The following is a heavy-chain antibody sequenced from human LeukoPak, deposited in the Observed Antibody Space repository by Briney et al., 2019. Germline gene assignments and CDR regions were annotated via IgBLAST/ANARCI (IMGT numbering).Heavy chain of an antibody. V-gene: IGHV3-74*01. CDR3: ASPVTTYYYYGMDV. CDR1: GFTFSSYW. CDR2: INSDGSST. Sequence: GGSLRLSCAASGFTFSSYWMHWVRQAPGKGLVSVSRINSDGSSTSYADSVKGRFTISRDNAKNTLYLQMNSLRAEDTAVYYCASPVTTYYYYGMDVWGQGTTVTVSS. D-gene: IGHD4-17*01. J-gene: IGHJ6*02.